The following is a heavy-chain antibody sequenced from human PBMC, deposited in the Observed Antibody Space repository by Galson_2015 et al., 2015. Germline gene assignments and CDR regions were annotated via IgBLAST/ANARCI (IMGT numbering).Heavy chain of an antibody. CDR2: ISSSSGTI. CDR3: ARPRPKTPDALEI. V-gene: IGHV3-48*02. J-gene: IGHJ3*02. Sequence: SLRLSCAASGFTFSSYSVNWVRQAPGKGLECVSYISSSSGTIYYADSVKGRFTISRDNAKNSLYLQMNSLRDEDTAVYYCARPRPKTPDALEIWGQGTMVTVSS. CDR1: GFTFSSYS.